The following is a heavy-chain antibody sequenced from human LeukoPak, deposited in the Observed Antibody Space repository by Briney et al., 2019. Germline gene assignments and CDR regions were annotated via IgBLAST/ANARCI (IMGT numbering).Heavy chain of an antibody. CDR3: ARVRIAAAPFGYYYYMDV. D-gene: IGHD6-13*01. V-gene: IGHV4-59*08. Sequence: SETLSLTCTVSGDFITAYYWSWIRQPPGKGLGWIGYVYYTGSTEYNPSLRSRVTISVDTSKNQFSLKLSSVTAADTAVYYCARVRIAAAPFGYYYYMDVWGKGTTVTISS. J-gene: IGHJ6*03. CDR1: GDFITAYY. CDR2: VYYTGST.